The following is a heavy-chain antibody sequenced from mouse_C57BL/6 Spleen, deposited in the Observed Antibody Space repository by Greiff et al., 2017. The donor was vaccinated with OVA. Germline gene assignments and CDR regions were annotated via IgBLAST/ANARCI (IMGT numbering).Heavy chain of an antibody. J-gene: IGHJ4*01. D-gene: IGHD1-1*01. CDR1: GYTFTEYT. CDR2: FYPGSGST. Sequence: QVQLQQSGAELVKPGASVKLSCKASGYTFTEYTIHWVKQRPGQGLEWIGWFYPGSGSTKYNEKFKDKATLTADKSSSTAYMALSSLTSDDSAVYFCARLPPHYYGGSCGGGMDYWGQGTSVTVSS. V-gene: IGHV1-62-2*01. CDR3: ARLPPHYYGGSCGGGMDY.